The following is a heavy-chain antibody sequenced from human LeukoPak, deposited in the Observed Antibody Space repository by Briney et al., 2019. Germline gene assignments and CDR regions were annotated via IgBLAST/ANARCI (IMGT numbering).Heavy chain of an antibody. CDR1: GYTFTGYY. V-gene: IGHV1-2*02. Sequence: ASVKVSCKASGYTFTGYYMHWVRQAPGQGLEWMGWINPNSGGTNYAQKFQGRVTMTRDTSISTAYMELSRLRSDDTAVYYCARGTRPWGADCGGDCYLDYWGQGTLVTVSS. J-gene: IGHJ4*02. CDR2: INPNSGGT. CDR3: ARGTRPWGADCGGDCYLDY. D-gene: IGHD2-21*02.